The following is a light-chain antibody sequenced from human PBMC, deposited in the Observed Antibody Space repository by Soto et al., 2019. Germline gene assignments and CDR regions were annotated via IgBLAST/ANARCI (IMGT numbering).Light chain of an antibody. CDR1: QSIDKY. Sequence: HMTHSPSSLSSSVGDRVTITCGASQSIDKYLNWYQQKPGKGPDLLIYAASNLRTGVPSRFSGSGSGTDFTLTISSLLPEDFATYFCQQSYSTPSLTFGGGTKVDIK. J-gene: IGKJ4*01. CDR3: QQSYSTPSLT. CDR2: AAS. V-gene: IGKV1-39*01.